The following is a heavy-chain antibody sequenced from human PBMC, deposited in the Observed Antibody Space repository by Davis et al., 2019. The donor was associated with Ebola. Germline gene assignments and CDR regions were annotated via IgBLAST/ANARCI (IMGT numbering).Heavy chain of an antibody. Sequence: PGGSLRLSCAAPGFIISSYAMSWVRKLPGKALEWVSGISASSATSFYADSVKGRFTISRDNSQNTLYLQMNSLRAEDTALYYCVRHIGVRCSGGNCYPDNWGQGSLVTVSS. CDR3: VRHIGVRCSGGNCYPDN. J-gene: IGHJ4*02. CDR1: GFIISSYA. V-gene: IGHV3-23*01. CDR2: ISASSATS. D-gene: IGHD2-21*01.